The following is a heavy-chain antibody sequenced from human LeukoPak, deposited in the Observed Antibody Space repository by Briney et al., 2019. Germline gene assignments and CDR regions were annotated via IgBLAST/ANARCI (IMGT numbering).Heavy chain of an antibody. CDR3: ARCGAAVTTHFSH. V-gene: IGHV1-18*01. CDR1: GYSSSIYG. J-gene: IGHJ4*02. Sequence: AASVKVSCKASGYSSSIYGITWARQAPGQGLEYLGWISASDGTTNYAQKVQDRVTMTTDTSTSTAYLELRSLRSEDTAVYYCARCGAAVTTHFSHWGQGTLVTVSS. CDR2: ISASDGTT. D-gene: IGHD4-17*01.